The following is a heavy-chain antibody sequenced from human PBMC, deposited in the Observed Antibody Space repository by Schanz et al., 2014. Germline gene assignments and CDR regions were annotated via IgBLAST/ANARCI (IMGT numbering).Heavy chain of an antibody. J-gene: IGHJ2*01. Sequence: DVHLLESGGGLVQPGGSLRLSCAASEFTFSTDAMSWVRQAPGKGLEYVSAISHDGYSTYYADSVKGRFTISRDNSKNTLYLQMSSLRVDDMAVYYCGRAGTGMAGWYFELWGRGALVTVSS. CDR1: EFTFSTDA. V-gene: IGHV3-64D*06. CDR2: ISHDGYST. D-gene: IGHD5-18*01. CDR3: GRAGTGMAGWYFEL.